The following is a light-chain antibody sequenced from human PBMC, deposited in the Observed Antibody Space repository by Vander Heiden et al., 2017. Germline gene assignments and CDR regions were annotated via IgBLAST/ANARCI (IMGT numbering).Light chain of an antibody. Sequence: EIVMTQPPPTLSVSPGERATLSCRASQSVSSNLAWYQQKPGQTPRLLIYGVATRAAGVPARFSGSGSGTEFTLTISSLQSEDFAVYYCQQYNNWPPLTFGGGTKVEIK. V-gene: IGKV3-15*01. J-gene: IGKJ4*01. CDR2: GVA. CDR1: QSVSSN. CDR3: QQYNNWPPLT.